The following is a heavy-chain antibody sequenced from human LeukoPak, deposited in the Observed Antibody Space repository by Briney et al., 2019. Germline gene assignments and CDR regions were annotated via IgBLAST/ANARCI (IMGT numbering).Heavy chain of an antibody. J-gene: IGHJ3*02. CDR2: IYYSGST. Sequence: SESLSLTCTVSGVSFRSYDWSWIRQAPGKGLEWIGYIYYSGSTYYSPSLKSRVTISVDSSKNQFSLKLSSVTAADTAVYYCARGSLSYYDSSGYYYRAFDIWGQGTMVTVSS. CDR1: GVSFRSYD. CDR3: ARGSLSYYDSSGYYYRAFDI. V-gene: IGHV4-59*06. D-gene: IGHD3-22*01.